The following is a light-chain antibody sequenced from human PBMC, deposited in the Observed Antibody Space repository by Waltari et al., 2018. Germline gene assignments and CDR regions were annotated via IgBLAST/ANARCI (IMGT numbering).Light chain of an antibody. CDR1: SGHSSNV. Sequence: QLVLTQSPSASASLGASVKLTCTLSSGHSSNVIAWLQQQPEKGPRYLMQVNSDGSHSKGDKIPDRFSGSSSGTEHYLTISSRQSEDEADYYCQTGGHGTWVFGGGTKLTVL. CDR2: VNSDGSH. J-gene: IGLJ3*02. CDR3: QTGGHGTWV. V-gene: IGLV4-69*01.